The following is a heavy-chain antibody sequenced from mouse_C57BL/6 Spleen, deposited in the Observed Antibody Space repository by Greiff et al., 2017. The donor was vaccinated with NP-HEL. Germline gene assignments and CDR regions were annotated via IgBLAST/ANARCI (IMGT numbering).Heavy chain of an antibody. CDR3: ARDHYKYYAMDY. Sequence: VQLVESEGGLVQPGSSMKLSCTASGFTFSDYYMAWVRQVPEKGLEWVANINYDGSSTYYLDSLKSRFIISRDNAKNILYLQMSSLKSEDTAPYSCARDHYKYYAMDYSGQGTSVTVSS. V-gene: IGHV5-16*01. D-gene: IGHD1-1*01. J-gene: IGHJ4*01. CDR2: INYDGSST. CDR1: GFTFSDYY.